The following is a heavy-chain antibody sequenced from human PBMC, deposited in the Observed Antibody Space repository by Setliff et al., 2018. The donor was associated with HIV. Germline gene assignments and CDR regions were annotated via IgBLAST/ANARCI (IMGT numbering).Heavy chain of an antibody. V-gene: IGHV4-4*02. CDR3: ARLDWFSKNFDF. Sequence: PSETLSLTCAVSGVSTSNNNYWWSWVRQPPGKGLEWIGEAYHRGNTNYNPSLKSRVTMSVDKSLNQVSLKLSSVTAADTAVYFCARLDWFSKNFDFWGQGTLVTSPQ. D-gene: IGHD3-3*01. CDR2: AYHRGNT. J-gene: IGHJ4*02. CDR1: GVSTSNNNYW.